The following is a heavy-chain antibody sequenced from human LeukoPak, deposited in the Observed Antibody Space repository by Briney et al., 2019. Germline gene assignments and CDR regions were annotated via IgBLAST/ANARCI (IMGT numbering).Heavy chain of an antibody. D-gene: IGHD3-10*01. Sequence: ASVKVSCKASGYTFTSYYMHWVRQAPGQGLEWMGIINPSGGSTSYAQKFQGRVTITADESTSTAYMELSSLRSEDTAAYYCARYRVTMVRGVIDNWFDPWGQGTLVTVSS. CDR2: INPSGGST. J-gene: IGHJ5*02. CDR1: GYTFTSYY. CDR3: ARYRVTMVRGVIDNWFDP. V-gene: IGHV1-46*01.